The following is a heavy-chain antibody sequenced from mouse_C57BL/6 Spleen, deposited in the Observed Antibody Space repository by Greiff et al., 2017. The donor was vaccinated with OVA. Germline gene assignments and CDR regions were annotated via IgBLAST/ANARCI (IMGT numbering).Heavy chain of an antibody. CDR2: INPSSGYT. J-gene: IGHJ3*01. CDR1: GYTFTSYT. D-gene: IGHD2-4*01. Sequence: QVQLKQSGAELARPGASVKMSCKASGYTFTSYTMHWVKQRPGQGLEWIGYINPSSGYTTYNQKFKDKATLNADKSSSTAYMQRSSLTSEDSAVYYCARSDYDYPYAYWGQGTLVTVSA. CDR3: ARSDYDYPYAY. V-gene: IGHV1-4*01.